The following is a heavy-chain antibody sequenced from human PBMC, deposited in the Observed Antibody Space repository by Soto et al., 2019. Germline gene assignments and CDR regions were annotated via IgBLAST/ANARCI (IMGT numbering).Heavy chain of an antibody. CDR3: ANSRRGSIEHSYYMDV. CDR1: GFTFSTYA. D-gene: IGHD6-6*01. V-gene: IGHV3-23*01. CDR2: FSSSGGST. Sequence: EVQLLESGGGLVQPGGSLRLSCAASGFTFSTYAMSWVRQAPGQGLEWVAAFSSSGGSTYYADSVKGRFTISGDNSKNTLYLQMNSLRAEDTAVYYCANSRRGSIEHSYYMDVWGTVTAVTVSS. J-gene: IGHJ6*03.